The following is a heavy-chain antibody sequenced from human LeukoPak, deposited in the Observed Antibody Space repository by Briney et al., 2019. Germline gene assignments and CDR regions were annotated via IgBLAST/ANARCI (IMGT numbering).Heavy chain of an antibody. J-gene: IGHJ4*02. CDR1: GFTFSTYG. CDR2: ISYDGSNK. V-gene: IGHV3-30*18. CDR3: ANREYHLPALY. D-gene: IGHD2-2*01. Sequence: PGGSLILSCAASGFTFSTYGMHWVRQAPGKGLEWVAVISYDGSNKYYADSVKGRFTISRDNSKNTLYLQMNSLRAEDTAVYYCANREYHLPALYWGQGTLVTVSS.